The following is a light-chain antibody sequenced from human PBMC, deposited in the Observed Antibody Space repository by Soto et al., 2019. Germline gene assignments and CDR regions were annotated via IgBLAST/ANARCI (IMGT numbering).Light chain of an antibody. CDR3: QQRSNWPLIT. V-gene: IGKV3-11*01. J-gene: IGKJ5*01. Sequence: IVLTQSPATLYLSPEERATLSCRASQSVSSYLAWYQQKPGQAPRLLIYDASNRATGIPARFSGSGSGTDFTLTISSLEPEDFAVYFCQQRSNWPLITLGQGTRLEIK. CDR2: DAS. CDR1: QSVSSY.